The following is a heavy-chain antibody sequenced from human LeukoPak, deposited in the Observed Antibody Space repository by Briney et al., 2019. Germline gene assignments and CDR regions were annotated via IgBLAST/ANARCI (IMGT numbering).Heavy chain of an antibody. CDR2: IKSKTDGGTT. CDR1: GFTFSSAW. J-gene: IGHJ4*02. CDR3: TTTDIVVVPFFDY. Sequence: GGSLRLSCAASGFTFSSAWMSWVRQAPGKGLEWVGRIKSKTDGGTTDYAAPVKGRFTISRDDSKNTLHLQMNSLKTEDTAVYYCTTTDIVVVPFFDYWGQGTLVTVSS. D-gene: IGHD2-2*01. V-gene: IGHV3-15*01.